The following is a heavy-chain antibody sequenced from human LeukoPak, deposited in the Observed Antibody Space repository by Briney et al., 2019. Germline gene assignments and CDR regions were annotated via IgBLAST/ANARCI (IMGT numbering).Heavy chain of an antibody. V-gene: IGHV1-24*01. CDR3: ATGPDGVQYYYGMDV. CDR2: FDPEDGET. Sequence: ASVKVSCKVSGCTLTELSMHWVRQAPGKGLEWMGGFDPEDGETIYAQKFQGRVTMTEDTSTDTAYMELSSLRSEDTAVYYCATGPDGVQYYYGMDVWGQGTTVTVSS. CDR1: GCTLTELS. J-gene: IGHJ6*02. D-gene: IGHD4-17*01.